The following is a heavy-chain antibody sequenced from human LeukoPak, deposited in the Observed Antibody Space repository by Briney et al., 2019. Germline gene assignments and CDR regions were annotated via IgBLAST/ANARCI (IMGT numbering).Heavy chain of an antibody. J-gene: IGHJ4*02. CDR3: ARTQSQSGSYRYYFGY. D-gene: IGHD1-26*01. CDR2: VYYIANT. V-gene: IGHV4-59*01. CDR1: GGSISSYY. Sequence: SETLSLTCTVSGGSISSYYWSWIRQPPGKGLEWIGYVYYIANTNYNPSLKSRVTMSVDPSKNQFSLKVKSVTAADTAMYYCARTQSQSGSYRYYFGYWGQGTLVTVSS.